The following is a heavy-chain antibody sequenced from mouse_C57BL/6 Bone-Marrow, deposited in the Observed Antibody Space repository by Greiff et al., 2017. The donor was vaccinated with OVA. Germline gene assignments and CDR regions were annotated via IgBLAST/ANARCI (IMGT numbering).Heavy chain of an antibody. D-gene: IGHD1-1*01. Sequence: VKVVESGPELVKPGASVKLSCKASGYTFTSYDINWVKQRPGQGLEWIGWIYPRDGSTKYNEKFKGKATLTVDTSSSTAYMELHSLTSEDSAVYFCARPYYYGSSLYFDYWGQGTTLTVSS. CDR2: IYPRDGST. CDR1: GYTFTSYD. CDR3: ARPYYYGSSLYFDY. J-gene: IGHJ2*01. V-gene: IGHV1-85*01.